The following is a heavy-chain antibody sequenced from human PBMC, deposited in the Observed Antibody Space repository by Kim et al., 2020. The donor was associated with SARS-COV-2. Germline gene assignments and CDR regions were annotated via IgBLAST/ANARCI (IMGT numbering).Heavy chain of an antibody. CDR2: NGNT. CDR3: VSGLHFDY. V-gene: IGHV1-18*01. J-gene: IGHJ4*02. Sequence: NGNTNYAQKLQGRVTMTTDTSTSTAYMELRSLRSDDTAVYYCVSGLHFDYWGQGTLVTVSS. D-gene: IGHD2-15*01.